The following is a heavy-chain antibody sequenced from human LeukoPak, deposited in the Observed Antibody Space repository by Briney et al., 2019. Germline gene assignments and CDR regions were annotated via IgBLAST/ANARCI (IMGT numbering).Heavy chain of an antibody. Sequence: ASVKVSCKASGYTFTSYEINWVLQATGQGLEWMGWMNPNSGNTGYAQKFQGRVTMTRNTSISTAYMELSSLRSEDTAVYYCARGLDVLRYFDWLSYHDAFDIWGQGTRVTVSS. CDR3: ARGLDVLRYFDWLSYHDAFDI. V-gene: IGHV1-8*01. CDR1: GYTFTSYE. D-gene: IGHD3-9*01. J-gene: IGHJ3*02. CDR2: MNPNSGNT.